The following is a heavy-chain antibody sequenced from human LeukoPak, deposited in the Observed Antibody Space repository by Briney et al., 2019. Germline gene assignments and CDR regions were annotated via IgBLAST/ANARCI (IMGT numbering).Heavy chain of an antibody. D-gene: IGHD7-27*01. CDR3: ARALSYWSQNWGSPFDY. V-gene: IGHV1-18*01. Sequence: GASVKVSCKASGYTFTSYGISWVRQAPGQGLVWMGWISAYNGNTNYAQKLQGRVTMTTDTSTSTAYMELRSLRSDDTAVYYCARALSYWSQNWGSPFDYWGQGTLVTVSS. CDR2: ISAYNGNT. CDR1: GYTFTSYG. J-gene: IGHJ4*02.